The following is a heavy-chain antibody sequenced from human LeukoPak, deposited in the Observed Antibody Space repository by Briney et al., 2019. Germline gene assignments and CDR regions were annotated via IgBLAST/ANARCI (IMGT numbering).Heavy chain of an antibody. J-gene: IGHJ3*02. CDR1: GFTFSSSA. CDR3: ARDPEMATTRGAFDI. CDR2: VTVSGVNT. V-gene: IGHV3-23*01. Sequence: GGSLRLSCAASGFTFSSSAIYWVRQAPGKGLEWLSGVTVSGVNTESADSVKGRFTISRDTSKNSLYLQMNSLRAEDTAVYYCARDPEMATTRGAFDIWAQGTMVTVSS. D-gene: IGHD5-24*01.